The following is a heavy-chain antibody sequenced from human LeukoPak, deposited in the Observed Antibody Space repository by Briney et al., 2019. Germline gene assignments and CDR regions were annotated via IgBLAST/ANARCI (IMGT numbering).Heavy chain of an antibody. V-gene: IGHV3-74*01. CDR3: VRDLNY. D-gene: IGHD3-9*01. CDR1: GFTFSNYW. J-gene: IGHJ4*02. CDR2: IKSDGGT. Sequence: SGGSLRLSCAASGFTFSNYWMNWVRQAPGKGLVWVSRIKSDGGTSYADSVKGRFTISRDNAKNTLYLQMNSLRAEDTAVYYCVRDLNYWGRGILVTVSS.